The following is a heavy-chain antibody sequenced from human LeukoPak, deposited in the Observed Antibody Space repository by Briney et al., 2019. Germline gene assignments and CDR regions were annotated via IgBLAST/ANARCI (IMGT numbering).Heavy chain of an antibody. J-gene: IGHJ4*02. CDR1: GFTFNIYP. Sequence: GGSLRLSCAASGFTFNIYPMTWFRQAPGKGLAWVAAISDGGGNTYYSDSVKGRFTISRDNSKNTLYLQMSSLRAEDTAIYYCAQTTSLNYWGQGNLVTVSS. CDR3: AQTTSLNY. V-gene: IGHV3-23*01. D-gene: IGHD4-17*01. CDR2: ISDGGGNT.